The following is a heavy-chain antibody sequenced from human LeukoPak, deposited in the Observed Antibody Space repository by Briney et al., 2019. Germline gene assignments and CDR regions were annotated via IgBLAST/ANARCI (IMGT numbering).Heavy chain of an antibody. CDR3: ARDHGDYDY. Sequence: PGGSLRLSCAASGFTFSSCAMSWVRQAPGKGLEWVSAISGSGGSTYYADSVKGRFTISRDNAKNSLYLQMNSLRAEDTAVYYCARDHGDYDYWGQGTLVTVSS. CDR2: ISGSGGST. J-gene: IGHJ4*02. D-gene: IGHD4-17*01. CDR1: GFTFSSCA. V-gene: IGHV3-23*01.